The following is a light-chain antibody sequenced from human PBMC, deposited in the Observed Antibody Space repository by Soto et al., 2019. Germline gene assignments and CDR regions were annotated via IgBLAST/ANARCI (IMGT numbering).Light chain of an antibody. CDR3: QQFDHFPRT. CDR2: AAS. CDR1: QGISSF. J-gene: IGKJ2*01. Sequence: DIQLTQSPSFLSASVGDRVTITCRASQGISSFLAWYQQKPGKAPDLLIYAASSLQTGVPSRFSGSGSGTEFTLTISSLQPEDYATYYCQQFDHFPRTFGQGTKLDIK. V-gene: IGKV1-9*01.